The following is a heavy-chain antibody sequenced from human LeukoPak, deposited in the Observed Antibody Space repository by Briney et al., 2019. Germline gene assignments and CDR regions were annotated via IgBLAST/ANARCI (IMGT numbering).Heavy chain of an antibody. Sequence: SETLSLTCTVSGGSISSYYWSWIRQPPGKGLEWIGYIYYTGSTNYNPSLKSRVTISVDTSKNQFSLKLSSVTAADTAIYYCARGGYYGSGNDFRFDPWGQGTLVTVSS. D-gene: IGHD3-10*01. CDR3: ARGGYYGSGNDFRFDP. CDR2: IYYTGST. J-gene: IGHJ5*02. V-gene: IGHV4-59*01. CDR1: GGSISSYY.